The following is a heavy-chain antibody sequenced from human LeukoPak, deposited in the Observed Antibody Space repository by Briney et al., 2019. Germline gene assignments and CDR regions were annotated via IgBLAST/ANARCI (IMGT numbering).Heavy chain of an antibody. J-gene: IGHJ4*02. Sequence: GGSLRLSCAASGFTFSSYSMNWVRQAPGKGLEWVSDISSSSSIIYYADSVKGRFTISRDNAKNSLYLEMNSLRAEDTAVYYCARGTPTTRDFDYWGQGTLVTVSS. CDR2: ISSSSSII. CDR3: ARGTPTTRDFDY. V-gene: IGHV3-48*01. D-gene: IGHD4-11*01. CDR1: GFTFSSYS.